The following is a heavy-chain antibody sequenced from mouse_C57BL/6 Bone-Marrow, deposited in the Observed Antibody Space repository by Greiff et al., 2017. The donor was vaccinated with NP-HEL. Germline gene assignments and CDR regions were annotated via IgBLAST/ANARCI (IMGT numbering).Heavy chain of an antibody. D-gene: IGHD2-10*01. CDR2: ISSGSSTI. Sequence: DVKLVESGGGLVKPGGSLKLSCAASGFTFSDYGMHWVRQAPEKGLEWVAYISSGSSTIYYADTVKGRFTISRDNAKNTLFLQMTSLRSEDTAMYYCARPPSYYGNYGFAYWGQGTLVTVSA. CDR1: GFTFSDYG. CDR3: ARPPSYYGNYGFAY. V-gene: IGHV5-17*01. J-gene: IGHJ3*01.